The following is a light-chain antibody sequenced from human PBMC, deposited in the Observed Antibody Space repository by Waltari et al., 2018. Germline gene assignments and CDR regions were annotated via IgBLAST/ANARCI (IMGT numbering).Light chain of an antibody. Sequence: SALTQPPSASGSPGQSVTISCTGTSSDVGVYNYVSWYQQHPGKAPKLMIYEVSKRRSGVPDRFSGSKSGNTASLTVSGLQAEDEADYYCTSYASSNSVVFGGGTKLTVL. CDR2: EVS. CDR3: TSYASSNSVV. J-gene: IGLJ2*01. V-gene: IGLV2-8*01. CDR1: SSDVGVYNY.